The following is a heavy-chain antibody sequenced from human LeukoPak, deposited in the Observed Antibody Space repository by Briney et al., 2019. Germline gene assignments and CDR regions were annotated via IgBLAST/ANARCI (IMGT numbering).Heavy chain of an antibody. CDR1: GDSISSYY. CDR2: IYYSGST. V-gene: IGHV4-59*01. D-gene: IGHD1-26*01. J-gene: IGHJ4*02. Sequence: PSETLSLTCTVSGDSISSYYWSWIRQPPGKGLEWIGYIYYSGSTNYNPSLKSRVTISIDTSKNQFSLKLSSVTAADTAFYYCATGEWEFYDWGQGSLVTVSS. CDR3: ATGEWEFYD.